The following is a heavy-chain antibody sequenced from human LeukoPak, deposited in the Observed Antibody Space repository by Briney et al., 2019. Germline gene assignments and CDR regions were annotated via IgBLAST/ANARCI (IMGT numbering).Heavy chain of an antibody. J-gene: IGHJ3*02. Sequence: ASVKVSCKASGYAFTSYDINWVRQATGQGLEWMGWINPNSGGTNYAQKFQGRVTMTRDTSISTAYMEPSRLRSDDTAVYYCARSPHYYDSSGRDAFDIWGQGTMVTVSS. CDR2: INPNSGGT. CDR3: ARSPHYYDSSGRDAFDI. V-gene: IGHV1-2*02. CDR1: GYAFTSYD. D-gene: IGHD3-22*01.